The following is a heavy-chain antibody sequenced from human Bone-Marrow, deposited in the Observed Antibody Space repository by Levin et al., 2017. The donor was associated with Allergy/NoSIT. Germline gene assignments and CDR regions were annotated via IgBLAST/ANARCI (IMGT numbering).Heavy chain of an antibody. CDR3: AKGMVPAAISDSYFYMDV. J-gene: IGHJ6*03. CDR1: GFTFDDYT. CDR2: ISWDGGST. Sequence: LSLTCAVSGFTFDDYTMHWVRQAPGKGLEWVSLISWDGGSTYYADSVKGRFTISRDNSKNSLYLQMNSLRTEDTALYYCAKGMVPAAISDSYFYMDVWGKGTTVTVSS. V-gene: IGHV3-43*01. D-gene: IGHD2-2*01.